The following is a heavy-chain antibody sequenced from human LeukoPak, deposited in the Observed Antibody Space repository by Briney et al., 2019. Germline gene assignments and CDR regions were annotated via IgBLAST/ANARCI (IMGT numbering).Heavy chain of an antibody. D-gene: IGHD1-26*01. CDR2: IWYDGSNK. V-gene: IGHV3-33*01. Sequence: GGSLRLSCAASGFTFSSYGMHWVRQAPGKGLEWVAVIWYDGSNKYYADSVKGRFTISRDNSRNTLYLQMNSLRAEDTAVYYCASGGSYSVFDYWGQGTLVTVSS. CDR3: ASGGSYSVFDY. CDR1: GFTFSSYG. J-gene: IGHJ4*02.